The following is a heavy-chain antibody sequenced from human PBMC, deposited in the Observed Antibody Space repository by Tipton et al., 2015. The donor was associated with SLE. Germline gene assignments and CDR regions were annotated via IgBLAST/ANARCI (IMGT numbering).Heavy chain of an antibody. Sequence: TLSLTCAVYGGSFSGYYWSWIRQPPGKGLEWIGEINHSGSTNYNPSLKSRVTISVDTSKNQFSLKLSSVTAADTAVYYCASGYGDYGAYWGQGTLVTVSS. CDR1: GGSFSGYY. CDR2: INHSGST. CDR3: ASGYGDYGAY. V-gene: IGHV4-34*01. D-gene: IGHD4-17*01. J-gene: IGHJ4*02.